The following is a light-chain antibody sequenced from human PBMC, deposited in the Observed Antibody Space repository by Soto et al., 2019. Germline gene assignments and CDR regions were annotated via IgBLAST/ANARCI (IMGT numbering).Light chain of an antibody. CDR2: AAS. Sequence: TQFPDSLSSSPGERATLSCRASQSISSYLAWYQQKPGQAPRLLIDAASTRPAGIPARFNGGGSGTEFTPTISLQPAEYVTVYYCQRYGSSATFGQGTKVDIK. CDR1: QSISSY. J-gene: IGKJ1*01. V-gene: IGKV3-15*01. CDR3: QRYGSSAT.